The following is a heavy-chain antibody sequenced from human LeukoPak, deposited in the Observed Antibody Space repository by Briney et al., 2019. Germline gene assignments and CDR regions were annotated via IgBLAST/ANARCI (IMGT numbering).Heavy chain of an antibody. CDR1: GFTFDDYA. Sequence: PGGSLRLSCAASGFTFDDYAMHWVRQAPGKGLEWVSLISGDGGSTYYADSVKGRFTISRDNSKNSLYLQMNSLRTEDTALYYCAKGPKYSSGWYYYYNYMDVWGKGTTVTVSS. J-gene: IGHJ6*03. CDR2: ISGDGGST. D-gene: IGHD6-19*01. CDR3: AKGPKYSSGWYYYYNYMDV. V-gene: IGHV3-43*02.